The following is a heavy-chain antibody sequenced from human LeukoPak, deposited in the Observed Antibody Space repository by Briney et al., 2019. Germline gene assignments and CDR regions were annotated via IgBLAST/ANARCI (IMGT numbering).Heavy chain of an antibody. Sequence: GASVKVSCKASGGTFSSYAISRVRQAPGEGLDWMGRIIPLVGIANYAQKFQGRVTITADKSTSTAYMELSSLRSEDTAVYYCADCSGGSCFFFFKQKTAYEMDVWGQGTTVTVSS. V-gene: IGHV1-69*04. CDR1: GGTFSSYA. D-gene: IGHD2-15*01. J-gene: IGHJ6*02. CDR2: IIPLVGIA. CDR3: ADCSGGSCFFFFKQKTAYEMDV.